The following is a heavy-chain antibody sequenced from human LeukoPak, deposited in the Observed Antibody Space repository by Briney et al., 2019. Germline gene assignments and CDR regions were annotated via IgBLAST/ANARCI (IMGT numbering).Heavy chain of an antibody. D-gene: IGHD2-15*01. V-gene: IGHV4-30-4*01. Sequence: SETLSLTCTVSGGSISSGDYYWSWIRQPPGKGLEWIGYIYYSGSTYYNPSLKSQVTISVDTSKNQFSLKLSSVTAADTAVYYCARDLLGWFDPWGQGTLVTVSS. CDR3: ARDLLGWFDP. J-gene: IGHJ5*02. CDR2: IYYSGST. CDR1: GGSISSGDYY.